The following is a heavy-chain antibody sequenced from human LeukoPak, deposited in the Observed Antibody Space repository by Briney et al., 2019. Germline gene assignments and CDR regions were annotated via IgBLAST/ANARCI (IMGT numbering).Heavy chain of an antibody. D-gene: IGHD3-10*01. CDR3: ARDVRKQGLWS. Sequence: GESLRLSCAASGFTVSTNYMSWVRQAPGKGLEWVSIIYSGDRTDYADSQKGRFTISRDTSKNTLYLQMSSLRAEDTAVYYCARDVRKQGLWSWGQGTLVTVSS. J-gene: IGHJ4*02. CDR1: GFTVSTNY. V-gene: IGHV3-66*01. CDR2: IYSGDRT.